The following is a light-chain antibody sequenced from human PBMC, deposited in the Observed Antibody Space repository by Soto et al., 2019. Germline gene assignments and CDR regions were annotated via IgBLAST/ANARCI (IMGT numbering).Light chain of an antibody. Sequence: QSVLTQPASVSGSPGQSITISCTGASSGVGTYNLVSWYQQHPDKAPKPMIYEGSKRPSGVSNRFSGSKSGNTASLTISGLQAEDEADYYCCSSLFGGWTKLTVL. V-gene: IGLV2-23*01. CDR1: SSGVGTYNL. CDR2: EGS. J-gene: IGLJ2*01. CDR3: CSSL.